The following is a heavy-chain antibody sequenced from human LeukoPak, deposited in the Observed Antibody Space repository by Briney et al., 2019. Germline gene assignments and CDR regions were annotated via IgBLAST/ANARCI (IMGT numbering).Heavy chain of an antibody. CDR3: AREVVAVAGLY. CDR1: GGSISSSSYY. Sequence: SETLSLTCTVSGGSISSSSYYWGWFRQPPGKGLEWIGSIYYSGSTYYNPSLKRRVTISVDPSKNQFSLKLSSVTAADTAVYYCAREVVAVAGLYWGQGTLVTVSS. V-gene: IGHV4-39*07. D-gene: IGHD6-19*01. J-gene: IGHJ4*02. CDR2: IYYSGST.